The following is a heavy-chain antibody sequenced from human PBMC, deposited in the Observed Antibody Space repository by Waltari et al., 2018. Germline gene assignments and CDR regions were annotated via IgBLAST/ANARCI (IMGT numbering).Heavy chain of an antibody. CDR2: IRHTGDT. Sequence: QVQLQESGPGLVKSSETLSLTCTVSGVSVSGYFWNWIRQAPGKGPEWIGYIRHTGDTKQNPSLKSRVTMSVDTSRNDFCLRLSSVTAADTAVYDCALWESGWRAFRCWGQGTLGTVSS. V-gene: IGHV4-59*08. CDR1: GVSVSGYF. CDR3: ALWESGWRAFRC. J-gene: IGHJ4*03. D-gene: IGHD6-19*01.